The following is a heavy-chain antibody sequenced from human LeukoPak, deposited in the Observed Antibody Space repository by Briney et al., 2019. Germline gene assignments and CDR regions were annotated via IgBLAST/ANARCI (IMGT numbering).Heavy chain of an antibody. CDR2: IYYSGST. V-gene: IGHV4-59*08. CDR1: GGSISSYY. J-gene: IGHJ4*02. CDR3: ARLRVDTAMGIDY. D-gene: IGHD5-18*01. Sequence: SETLSLTCTVSGGSISSYYWSWIRPPPGKGLEWIGYIYYSGSTNYNPSLKSRVTISVDTSKNQFSLKLSSVTAADTAVYYCARLRVDTAMGIDYWGQGTLVTVSS.